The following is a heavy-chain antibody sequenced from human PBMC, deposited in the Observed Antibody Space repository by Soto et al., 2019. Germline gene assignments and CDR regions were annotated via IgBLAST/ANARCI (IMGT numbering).Heavy chain of an antibody. V-gene: IGHV3-74*01. Sequence: EVQLVESGGGLVQPGGSLRLSCAASGFTFSNYWMHWVRQSPGQGLVWVSRIKTDGSDTHYADSVTGRFTISRDNAKNTLYLQMNSLRDEDTAVYYCARPRTSDWAYDIWGQGTMVIVSS. CDR3: ARPRTSDWAYDI. D-gene: IGHD3-9*01. CDR1: GFTFSNYW. CDR2: IKTDGSDT. J-gene: IGHJ3*02.